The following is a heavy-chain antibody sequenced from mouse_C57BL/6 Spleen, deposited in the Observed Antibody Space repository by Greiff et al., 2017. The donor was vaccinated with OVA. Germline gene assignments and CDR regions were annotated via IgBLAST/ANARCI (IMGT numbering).Heavy chain of an antibody. CDR2: INPSSGYT. J-gene: IGHJ4*01. CDR3: AREDNYYAMDY. CDR1: GYTFTSYT. V-gene: IGHV1-4*01. Sequence: VQLQQSGAELARPGASVKMSCKASGYTFTSYTMHWVKQRPGQGLEWIGYINPSSGYTKYNQKFKDKATLTADKSSSTAYMQLISLTSEDSAVDYCAREDNYYAMDYWGQGTSVTVSS. D-gene: IGHD1-3*01.